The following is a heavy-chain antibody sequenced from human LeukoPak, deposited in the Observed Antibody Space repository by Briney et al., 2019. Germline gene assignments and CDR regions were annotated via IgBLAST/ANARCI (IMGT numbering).Heavy chain of an antibody. CDR1: GFTFSTYW. CDR2: MSPDGSDK. J-gene: IGHJ4*02. D-gene: IGHD2-8*01. CDR3: VTSWCRQQRDY. Sequence: GGSLRLSCAASGFTFSTYWMSWVRQAPGKGLEWVADMSPDGSDKTYVDSVKGRLTISRDNAKQSLYLQMDSLTAEDTAVYYCVTSWCRQQRDYWGQGTLVTVSS. V-gene: IGHV3-7*01.